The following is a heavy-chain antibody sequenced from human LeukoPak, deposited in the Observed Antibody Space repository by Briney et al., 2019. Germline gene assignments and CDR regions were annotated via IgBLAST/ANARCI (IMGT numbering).Heavy chain of an antibody. J-gene: IGHJ5*02. V-gene: IGHV1-2*02. CDR1: GYTFIDDY. CDR2: INPKSGDS. CDR3: ATDVETGS. D-gene: IGHD2-21*02. Sequence: ASVKVSCKASGYTFIDDYIYWLRQAPGQGPEYMGWINPKSGDSRFVEKFQGRVTLTRDTSIRTTYLELKRLRCDDTAVYNCATDVETGSWGQGTLVTVSS.